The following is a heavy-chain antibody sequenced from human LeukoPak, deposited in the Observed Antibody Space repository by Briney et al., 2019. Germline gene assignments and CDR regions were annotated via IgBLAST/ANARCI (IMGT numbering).Heavy chain of an antibody. J-gene: IGHJ4*02. CDR1: GTTVSSNY. CDR3: AKATVGGYED. CDR2: VASDGST. D-gene: IGHD5-12*01. V-gene: IGHV3-53*01. Sequence: PGGSLRLSCAASGTTVSSNYMSWVRQAPGKGLEWVSVVASDGSTKYADYVKGRFAISRDNSKNTLYLQMNSLRAEDTGVYYCAKATVGGYEDWGQGTLVTVSS.